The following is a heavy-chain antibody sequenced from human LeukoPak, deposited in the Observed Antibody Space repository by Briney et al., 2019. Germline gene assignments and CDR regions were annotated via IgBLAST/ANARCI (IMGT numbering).Heavy chain of an antibody. Sequence: GRSLRPSCAASGFTFSSYAMHWVRQAPGKGLEWVAVISYDGSNKYYADSVKGRFTISRDNSKNTLYLQMNSLRAEDTAAYYCARALGLRYFDWLLPDYWGQGTLVTVSS. CDR1: GFTFSSYA. V-gene: IGHV3-30-3*01. CDR2: ISYDGSNK. J-gene: IGHJ4*02. CDR3: ARALGLRYFDWLLPDY. D-gene: IGHD3-9*01.